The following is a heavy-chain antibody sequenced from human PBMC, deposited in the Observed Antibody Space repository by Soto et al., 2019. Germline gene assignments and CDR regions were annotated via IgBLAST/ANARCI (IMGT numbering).Heavy chain of an antibody. CDR2: IDPSDSYT. J-gene: IGHJ4*02. CDR3: ARHRGDNTYYYDSSGYYGPGY. V-gene: IGHV5-10-1*01. D-gene: IGHD3-22*01. Sequence: GESLKISCKGSGYSFTSYWISWVRQMPGKGLEWMGRIDPSDSYTNYSPSFQGHVTISADKSISTAYLQWSSLKASDTAMYYCARHRGDNTYYYDSSGYYGPGYWGQGTLVTVSS. CDR1: GYSFTSYW.